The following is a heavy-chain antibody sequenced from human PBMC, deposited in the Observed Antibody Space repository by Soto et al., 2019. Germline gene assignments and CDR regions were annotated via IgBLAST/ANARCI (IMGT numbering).Heavy chain of an antibody. CDR3: AVGVRCSSSSCYSWFDP. D-gene: IGHD2-2*01. CDR2: IYYSGTT. J-gene: IGHJ5*02. Sequence: QLQLQESGPGLVKPSETLSLTCTVSGGSISSISYYWGWIRPPPGKVLEWNGRIYYSGTTYYIPYVKSRVTISVDTSKNQFSLTLCSVNAADTAVDYCAVGVRCSSSSCYSWFDPWGQGTLVTVSS. V-gene: IGHV4-39*01. CDR1: GGSISSISYY.